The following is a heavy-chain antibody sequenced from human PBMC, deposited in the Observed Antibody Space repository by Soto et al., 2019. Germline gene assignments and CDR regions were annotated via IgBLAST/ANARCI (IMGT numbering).Heavy chain of an antibody. D-gene: IGHD6-19*01. V-gene: IGHV3-11*01. CDR2: ISSXGRTI. Sequence: PGGSLRLSCVASGFTFSNYDMSWIRQAPGKGLEWVSYISSXGRTIYYADSVKGRFTVSRDNAQNSLSLKLNRLRVEDTAVYYCARSYSSGWEFDYWGQGTQVTVSS. CDR1: GFTFSNYD. CDR3: ARSYSSGWEFDY. J-gene: IGHJ4*02.